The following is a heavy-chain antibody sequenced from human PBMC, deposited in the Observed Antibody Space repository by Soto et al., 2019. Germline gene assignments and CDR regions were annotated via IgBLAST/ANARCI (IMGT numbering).Heavy chain of an antibody. J-gene: IGHJ4*02. CDR2: ITSSSSYI. CDR1: GFTFSNYE. Sequence: GGSLRLSCAASGFTFSNYEMNWVRQAPGKGLEWVSSITSSSSYINYADSVKGRFTISRDNAKTSLYLQMNSLRAEDTAVYYCAREPGVSSGWYVDYWGQGTLVTVSS. CDR3: AREPGVSSGWYVDY. V-gene: IGHV3-21*01. D-gene: IGHD6-19*01.